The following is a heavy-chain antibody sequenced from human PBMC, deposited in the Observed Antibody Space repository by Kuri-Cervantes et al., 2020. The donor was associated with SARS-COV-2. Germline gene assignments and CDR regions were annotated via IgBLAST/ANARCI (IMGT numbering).Heavy chain of an antibody. CDR3: ARAGIYYYYMDV. Sequence: SETLSLTCTVSGGSISSYYWSWIRQPPGKGLEWIGYIYHSGSTYYNPSLKSRVTISVDTSKNQFSLKLSSVTAADTAVYYCARAGIYYYYMDVWGKGTTVTVSS. CDR1: GGSISSYY. D-gene: IGHD3-10*01. V-gene: IGHV4-30-2*05. J-gene: IGHJ6*03. CDR2: IYHSGST.